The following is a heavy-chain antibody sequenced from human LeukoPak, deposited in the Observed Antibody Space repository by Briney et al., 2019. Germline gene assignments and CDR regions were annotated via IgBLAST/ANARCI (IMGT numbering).Heavy chain of an antibody. V-gene: IGHV4-39*01. CDR1: GGAISDNDYH. CDR2: IYDSGGT. CDR3: ARLGIHTSGIVNFYYYVDV. J-gene: IGHJ6*03. D-gene: IGHD1-26*01. Sequence: SETLSLTCSVSGGAISDNDYHWGWIRQPPGKGLEWIGNIYDSGGTYYGPSLKSRLTMSVDTSKNQFSLKLTSVTAADTAVYYCARLGIHTSGIVNFYYYVDVWGKGTTVTISS.